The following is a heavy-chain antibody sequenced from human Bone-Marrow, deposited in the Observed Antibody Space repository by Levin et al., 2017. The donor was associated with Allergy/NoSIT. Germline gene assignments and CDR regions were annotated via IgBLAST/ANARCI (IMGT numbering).Heavy chain of an antibody. D-gene: IGHD6-13*01. CDR3: ARDSGFSSLFDS. CDR2: IYTNGDT. V-gene: IGHV4-61*02. CDR1: GASISGGSYY. J-gene: IGHJ4*02. Sequence: SETLSLTCTVSGASISGGSYYWTWIRQPAGKGLEWIGRIYTNGDTNYSPSLKSRVSISFDRSNNHFSLKVTSVAAADTAMYYCARDSGFSSLFDSWGQGTLVTVSS.